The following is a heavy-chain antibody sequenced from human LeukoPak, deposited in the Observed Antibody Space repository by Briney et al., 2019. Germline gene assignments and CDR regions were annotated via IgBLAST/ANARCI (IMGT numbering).Heavy chain of an antibody. D-gene: IGHD3-22*01. CDR3: ARKETNYYDSSGYPWGFDY. CDR2: ISGSGGST. Sequence: GGSLRLSCAASGFTFSGYAMSWVRQAPGKGLEWVSAISGSGGSTYYADSVKGRFTISRDNSKNTLYLQMNSLRAEDTAVYYCARKETNYYDSSGYPWGFDYWGQGALVTVSS. V-gene: IGHV3-23*01. CDR1: GFTFSGYA. J-gene: IGHJ4*02.